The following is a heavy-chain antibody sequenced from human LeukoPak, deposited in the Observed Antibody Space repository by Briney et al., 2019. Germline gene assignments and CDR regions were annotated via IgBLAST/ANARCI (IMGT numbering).Heavy chain of an antibody. CDR1: GYTFTSYA. D-gene: IGHD1-1*01. Sequence: ASVKVSCKASGYTFTSYAMHWVRQAPGQRLEWMGWINAGNGNTKYSQKFQGRVTITRDTSASTAYMELSSLRSEDTAVYYGARKPGLGKYYFDYWGQGTLVTVSS. J-gene: IGHJ4*02. V-gene: IGHV1-3*01. CDR3: ARKPGLGKYYFDY. CDR2: INAGNGNT.